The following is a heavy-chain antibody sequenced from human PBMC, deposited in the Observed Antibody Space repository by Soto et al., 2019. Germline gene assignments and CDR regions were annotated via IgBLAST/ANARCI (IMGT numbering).Heavy chain of an antibody. Sequence: EVQLLESGGDLVQPGGSLRLSCAASGFTFSSNAMTWVRQAPGKGLEWVSFISANSGTTYFADSVKGRFTISRDNSKNTLYLQMNSLRAEDTAVYCCAKASSISWGVFDFWGQGTLITVSS. CDR1: GFTFSSNA. J-gene: IGHJ4*02. V-gene: IGHV3-23*01. D-gene: IGHD6-13*01. CDR3: AKASSISWGVFDF. CDR2: ISANSGTT.